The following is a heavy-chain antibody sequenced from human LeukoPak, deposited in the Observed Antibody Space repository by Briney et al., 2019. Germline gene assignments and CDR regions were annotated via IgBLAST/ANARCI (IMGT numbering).Heavy chain of an antibody. CDR1: GGTFSSYA. Sequence: GASVKVSCKASGGTFSSYAISWVRQAPGQGLEWMGGIIPSLGTANYAQKFKGRVTITADKSTSTAYMELSSLRSDDTAVYYCARDVLHRIHYDSSAYYPGSSYWGQGTLVTVSS. J-gene: IGHJ4*02. D-gene: IGHD3-22*01. CDR2: IIPSLGTA. V-gene: IGHV1-69*06. CDR3: ARDVLHRIHYDSSAYYPGSSY.